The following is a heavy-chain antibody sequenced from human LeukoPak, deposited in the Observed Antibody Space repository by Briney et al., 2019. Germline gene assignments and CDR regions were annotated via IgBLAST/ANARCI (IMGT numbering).Heavy chain of an antibody. V-gene: IGHV1-2*02. D-gene: IGHD4-11*01. CDR3: ARGLGLDY. CDR2: INPSSGGT. CDR1: GYSLNAYY. J-gene: IGHJ4*02. Sequence: GASVKVSCKASGYSLNAYYIHWVRQAPGQGLGWMGWINPSSGGTKYAQKFQGRVTMARDTSISTTYMELTRLTSDDTAVYYCARGLGLDYWGQGTLVTVSS.